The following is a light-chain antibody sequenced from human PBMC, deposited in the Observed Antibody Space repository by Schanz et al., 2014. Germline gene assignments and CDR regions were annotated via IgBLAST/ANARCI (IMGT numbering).Light chain of an antibody. Sequence: DIVMTQSPVTLSVSPGERATLSCRASHSVTSNLAWYQQKPGQPPRLLIHYASARATGTPDRFSGSGSGTDFTLTISRLEPEDFAVYYCQQYGSSPPLTFGGGTKVEIK. CDR2: YAS. J-gene: IGKJ4*01. V-gene: IGKV3-20*01. CDR3: QQYGSSPPLT. CDR1: HSVTSN.